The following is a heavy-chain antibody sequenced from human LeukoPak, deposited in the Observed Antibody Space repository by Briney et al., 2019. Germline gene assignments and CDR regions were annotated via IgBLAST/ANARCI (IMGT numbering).Heavy chain of an antibody. CDR3: AREIRTGYSNYYYYYMDV. CDR1: GFTCRIYS. D-gene: IGHD3/OR15-3a*01. CDR2: ISSNISYR. V-gene: IGHV3-21*04. Sequence: GGALRVSCAGSGFTCRIYSMNLVRQAPGKGLGRLSFISSNISYRCYFDSVKGLFTISRDNANNSLYLQMNSMRAEDTALYHCAREIRTGYSNYYYYYMDVWGKGTTVTVS. J-gene: IGHJ6*03.